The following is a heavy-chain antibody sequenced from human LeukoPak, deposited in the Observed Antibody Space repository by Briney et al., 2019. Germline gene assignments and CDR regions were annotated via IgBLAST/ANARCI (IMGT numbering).Heavy chain of an antibody. Sequence: GRSLRLSCAASGFTFDDYAMHWVRQAPGKGLEWVSGISWNRGSIGYADSVKGRFTISRDNAKNSLYLQMNSLRAEDTALYYCAKDGSYDFWSGYYLNWGQGTLVTVSS. V-gene: IGHV3-9*01. CDR3: AKDGSYDFWSGYYLN. CDR1: GFTFDDYA. D-gene: IGHD3-3*01. CDR2: ISWNRGSI. J-gene: IGHJ4*02.